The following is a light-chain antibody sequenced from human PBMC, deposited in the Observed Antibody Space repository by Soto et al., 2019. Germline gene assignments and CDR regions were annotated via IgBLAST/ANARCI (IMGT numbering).Light chain of an antibody. Sequence: DIQMTQSPSSLSASVGDRVTITCRASQSIDNYLNWYHQKPGKAPKLLIYDASNLQSGAPSRFSGSGSVTEFTLTISSLLPEDFATYYCQQSYTIPITFGQGTRVDIK. J-gene: IGKJ5*01. V-gene: IGKV1-39*01. CDR3: QQSYTIPIT. CDR1: QSIDNY. CDR2: DAS.